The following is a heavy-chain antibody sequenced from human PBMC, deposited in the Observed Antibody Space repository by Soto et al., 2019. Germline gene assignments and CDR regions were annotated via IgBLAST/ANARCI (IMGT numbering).Heavy chain of an antibody. CDR1: GFAFSTYG. J-gene: IGHJ6*02. V-gene: IGHV3-30*18. CDR2: ITNDGNNE. Sequence: QVHLVESGGGVVQPGRSLTISCVGSGFAFSTYGMHWVRQAPAKGLEWVALITNDGNNEYYRESVKGRFSISRGRSTNTVDLLMNSLRPEDTGVYYCAKEGPGGGRHFYYAMDVWGQGTTVTVSS. CDR3: AKEGPGGGRHFYYAMDV. D-gene: IGHD1-26*01.